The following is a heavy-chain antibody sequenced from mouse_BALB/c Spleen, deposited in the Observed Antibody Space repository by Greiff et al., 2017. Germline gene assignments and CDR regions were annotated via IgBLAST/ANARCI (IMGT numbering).Heavy chain of an antibody. CDR1: GYTFTSYW. Sequence: VQLQQSGAELVKPGASVKLSCKASGYTFTSYWMHWVKQRPGQGLEWIGEINPSNGRTNYNEKFKSKATLTVDKSSSTAYMQLSSLTSEDSAVYYCAGRGLSWFAYWGQGTLVTVSA. D-gene: IGHD2-4*01. J-gene: IGHJ3*01. CDR2: INPSNGRT. CDR3: AGRGLSWFAY. V-gene: IGHV1S81*02.